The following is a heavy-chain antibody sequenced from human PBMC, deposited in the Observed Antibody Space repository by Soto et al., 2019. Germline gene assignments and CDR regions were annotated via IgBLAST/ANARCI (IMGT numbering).Heavy chain of an antibody. Sequence: SVKVSCKASGGTFSSYAITWVRQAPGQGLEWMGGIIPIFGTANYAQKFQARVTITADESTSTAYMELSSLRSEDTAVYYCARGGQLMGPWYWGQGTLVTVSS. CDR2: IIPIFGTA. D-gene: IGHD2-8*01. J-gene: IGHJ4*02. CDR3: ARGGQLMGPWY. V-gene: IGHV1-69*13. CDR1: GGTFSSYA.